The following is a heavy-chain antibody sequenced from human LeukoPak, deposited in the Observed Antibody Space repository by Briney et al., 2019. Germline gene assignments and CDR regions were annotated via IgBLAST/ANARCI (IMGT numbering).Heavy chain of an antibody. V-gene: IGHV4-34*01. CDR1: GGSFSGYY. CDR3: ARFQTRIAAAATHWFDP. D-gene: IGHD6-13*01. Sequence: SETLSLTCAVYGGSFSGYYWSWIRQPPGKGLEWIGETNHSGSTNYNPSLKSRVTISVDTSKNQFSLKLSSVTAADTAVYYCARFQTRIAAAATHWFDPWGQGTLVTVSS. CDR2: TNHSGST. J-gene: IGHJ5*02.